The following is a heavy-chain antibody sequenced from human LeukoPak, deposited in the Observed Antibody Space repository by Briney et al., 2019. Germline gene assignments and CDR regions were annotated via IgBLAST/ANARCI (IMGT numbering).Heavy chain of an antibody. CDR3: ARGAIYDSSGYRWFDP. Sequence: GGSLRLSCAASGFIFSSYWMHWVRQGPGKGLVWVSRINSDGSSTDYADSVKGRFTISRDNAKNTLYLQMNSLRAEDTAVYYCARGAIYDSSGYRWFDPWGQGTLVSVSS. CDR1: GFIFSSYW. J-gene: IGHJ5*02. D-gene: IGHD3-22*01. V-gene: IGHV3-74*01. CDR2: INSDGSST.